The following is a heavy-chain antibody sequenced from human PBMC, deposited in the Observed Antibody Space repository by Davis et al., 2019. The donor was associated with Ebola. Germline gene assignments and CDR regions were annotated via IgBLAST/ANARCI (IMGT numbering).Heavy chain of an antibody. J-gene: IGHJ5*02. Sequence: GGSLRLSCKGSGYSFTSYWIGWVRQLPGKGLEWMGIIYPGDSDTRYSPSFQGQVTIPADKSISTAYLQWSSLKASDTAMYYCARHLYSSSWFNWFDPWGQGTLVTVSS. CDR3: ARHLYSSSWFNWFDP. CDR1: GYSFTSYW. V-gene: IGHV5-51*01. CDR2: IYPGDSDT. D-gene: IGHD6-13*01.